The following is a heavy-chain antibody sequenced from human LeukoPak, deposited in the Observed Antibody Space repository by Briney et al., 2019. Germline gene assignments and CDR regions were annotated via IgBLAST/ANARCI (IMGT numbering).Heavy chain of an antibody. CDR3: AKVYDSSGYYPFDY. CDR2: ISGSGGST. CDR1: GFTFSSYA. V-gene: IGHV3-23*01. J-gene: IGHJ4*02. D-gene: IGHD3-22*01. Sequence: PGGCLRLSCAASGFTFSSYAMSWVRQAPGKGLEWVSAISGSGGSTYYADSVKGRFTISRDNSKNTLYLQMNSLRAEDTAVYYCAKVYDSSGYYPFDYWGQGTLVTVSS.